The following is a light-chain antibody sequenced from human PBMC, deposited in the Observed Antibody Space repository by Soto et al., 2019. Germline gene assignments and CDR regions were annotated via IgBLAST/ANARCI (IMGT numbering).Light chain of an antibody. J-gene: IGKJ5*01. Sequence: EIVLTQSPGTLSLSPGGRATLSCRASQSVSSSYLAWYQQTPCQAPRLLIYGASSRATGIPDSLSGSSSGTYFPLTISRMPPEDSAVYYCQQYGSPITFGHGTRLEIK. CDR2: GAS. CDR1: QSVSSSY. V-gene: IGKV3-20*01. CDR3: QQYGSPIT.